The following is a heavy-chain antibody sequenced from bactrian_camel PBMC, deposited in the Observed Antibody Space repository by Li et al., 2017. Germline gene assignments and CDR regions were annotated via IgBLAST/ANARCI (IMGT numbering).Heavy chain of an antibody. V-gene: IGHV3S40*01. D-gene: IGHD1*01. J-gene: IGHJ4*01. Sequence: DVQLVESGGGSALAGGSVRLSCAASGYTFNTYSWFRQAPGQEREGVAAIDTGDGSTYYLNSVKGRFTISRDNAKNTVYLQMNSLKSEDTALHYCATTAGTWAQTYWGQGTQVTVS. CDR1: GYTFNTY. CDR2: IDTGDGST. CDR3: ATTAGTWAQTY.